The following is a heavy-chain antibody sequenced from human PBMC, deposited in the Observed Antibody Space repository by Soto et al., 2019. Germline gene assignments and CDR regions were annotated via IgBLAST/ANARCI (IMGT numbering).Heavy chain of an antibody. CDR2: INPNSDGT. CDR1: GYTFTDYY. V-gene: IGHV1-2*02. CDR3: ARVGGDDFGDSGGFDY. J-gene: IGHJ4*02. D-gene: IGHD4-17*01. Sequence: ASVKVSCKASGYTFTDYYMHWVRQAPGQGLEWMGWINPNSDGTNYARKFQGRVSMTRDTSTRTAYMELSRLRSDDTAVYYCARVGGDDFGDSGGFDYWGQGTLVTVSS.